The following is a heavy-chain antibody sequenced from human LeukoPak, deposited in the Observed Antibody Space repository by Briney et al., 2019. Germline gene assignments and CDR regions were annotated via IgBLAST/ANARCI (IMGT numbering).Heavy chain of an antibody. V-gene: IGHV4-59*12. CDR2: INYSGNT. CDR3: ARGGYSGYVRIWSDP. J-gene: IGHJ5*02. D-gene: IGHD5-12*01. Sequence: SETLSLTCTVSGGSISSYYWSWIRQPPGKGLEWIGSINYSGNTYYTPSLKSRVTISVDTSKNQFSLKLSSVTAADTAVYYCARGGYSGYVRIWSDPWGQGTLVTVSS. CDR1: GGSISSYY.